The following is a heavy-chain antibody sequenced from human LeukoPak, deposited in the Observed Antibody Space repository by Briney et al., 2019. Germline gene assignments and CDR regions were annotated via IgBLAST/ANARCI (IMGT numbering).Heavy chain of an antibody. CDR2: ISWNSGSI. D-gene: IGHD3-10*01. V-gene: IGHV3-9*01. CDR3: AKDHRVRGVTKYYFDY. Sequence: GGSLRLSCAASGFTFDDYAMHWVRHAPGKGLEWVSGISWNSGSIGYADSVKGRFTISRDNAKNSLYLQMNSLRAEDTALYYCAKDHRVRGVTKYYFDYWGQGTLVTVSS. J-gene: IGHJ4*02. CDR1: GFTFDDYA.